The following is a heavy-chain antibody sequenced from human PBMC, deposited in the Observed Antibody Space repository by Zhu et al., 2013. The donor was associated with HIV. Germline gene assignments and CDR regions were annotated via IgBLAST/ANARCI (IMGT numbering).Heavy chain of an antibody. D-gene: IGHD3-22*01. CDR1: GYTFTGYY. CDR3: ARPYYYDSSGYYYEGYFDL. J-gene: IGHJ2*01. Sequence: QVQLVQSGAEVKKPGASVKVSCKASGYTFTGYYMHWVRQAPGQGLEWMGWINPNSGGTNYAQKFQGRVTMTRDTSISTAYMELSRLRSDDTAVYYCARPYYYDSSGYYYEGYFDLWGPWHPGHCLL. V-gene: IGHV1-2*02. CDR2: INPNSGGT.